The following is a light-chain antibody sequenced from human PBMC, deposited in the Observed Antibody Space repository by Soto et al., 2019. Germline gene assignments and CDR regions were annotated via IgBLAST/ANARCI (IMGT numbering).Light chain of an antibody. Sequence: EIVLTQSPGTLSLSPGERATLSCRASQSVGNSLAWYQQKPGLAPTLLISDAFIRASGVPDRFTGGGSGTDFTLTIRRLEPEDFALYSCQQYSGSPITFGQGTRLEIK. CDR3: QQYSGSPIT. J-gene: IGKJ5*01. CDR2: DAF. V-gene: IGKV3-20*01. CDR1: QSVGNS.